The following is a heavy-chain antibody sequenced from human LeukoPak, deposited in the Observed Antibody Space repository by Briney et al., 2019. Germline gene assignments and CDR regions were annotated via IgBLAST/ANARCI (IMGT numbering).Heavy chain of an antibody. CDR1: GYTFTSYD. CDR3: ARTAVVVPAVLYYYYGMDV. Sequence: GASVKVSCKASGYTFTSYDINWVRQATGQGLEWMRWMNPNSGNTGYAQKIQGRVTMTRNTSISTAYMELSSLRSEDTAVYYCARTAVVVPAVLYYYYGMDVWGQGTTVTVSS. D-gene: IGHD2-2*01. J-gene: IGHJ6*02. V-gene: IGHV1-8*01. CDR2: MNPNSGNT.